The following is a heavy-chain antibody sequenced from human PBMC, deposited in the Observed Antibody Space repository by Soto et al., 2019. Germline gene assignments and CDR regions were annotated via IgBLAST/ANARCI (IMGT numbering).Heavy chain of an antibody. CDR3: ARPSGGGSGRRLFDY. V-gene: IGHV4-39*01. D-gene: IGHD3-10*01. CDR1: GGSISSSSYY. CDR2: IYYSGST. J-gene: IGHJ4*02. Sequence: QLQLQESGPGLVKPSETLSLTCTVSGGSISSSSYYWGWIRQPPGKGLEWIGSIYYSGSTYYNPSLKSRVTISVDTSKNQFSLKLSSVTAADTAVYYCARPSGGGSGRRLFDYWGQGTLVTVSS.